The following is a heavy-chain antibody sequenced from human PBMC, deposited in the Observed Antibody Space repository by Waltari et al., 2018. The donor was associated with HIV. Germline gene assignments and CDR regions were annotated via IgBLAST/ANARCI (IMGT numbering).Heavy chain of an antibody. D-gene: IGHD1-26*01. V-gene: IGHV3-48*03. CDR1: GFSFSSYE. Sequence: EVQLVQSGGGLVQPGGSLRLSCAASGFSFSSYEMHWVRQAPGKGLEWVSYISTTGSTVYYADSVKGRFTISRDNAKKSLYLQMNSLRAGDTAVYYCTRGLRLLRSILPFDYWGQGTLVPVSS. J-gene: IGHJ4*02. CDR3: TRGLRLLRSILPFDY. CDR2: ISTTGSTV.